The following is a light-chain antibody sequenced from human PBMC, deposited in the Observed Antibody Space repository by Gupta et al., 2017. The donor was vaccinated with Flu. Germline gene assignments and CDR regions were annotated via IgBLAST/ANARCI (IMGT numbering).Light chain of an antibody. CDR2: DAS. J-gene: IGKJ4*01. CDR1: QGISSY. Sequence: DIQLTQSPSFLSASVGDRVTITCRASQGISSYLAWYQQKPGKAPKFLIYDASTLQSGVPSRFSGSASGTDFTLTISILPPEDFATYYCQRLNSYPHTFGGGTRLQIK. CDR3: QRLNSYPHT. V-gene: IGKV1-9*01.